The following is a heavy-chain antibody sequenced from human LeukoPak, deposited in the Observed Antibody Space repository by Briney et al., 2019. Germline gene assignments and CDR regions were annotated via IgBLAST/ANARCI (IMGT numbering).Heavy chain of an antibody. CDR1: GASITSSY. CDR2: VYYIGNT. J-gene: IGHJ3*02. CDR3: ARGYYDSRGYSNAFDI. Sequence: SESLSLTCIVSGASITSSYWSWVRQPPGGWLEWIGYVYYIGNTNYNHSLKSRVTLPVDMYKNQFSLKLNSVTAADTAIYYCARGYYDSRGYSNAFDIWGQGTMVSVSS. V-gene: IGHV4-59*01. D-gene: IGHD3-22*01.